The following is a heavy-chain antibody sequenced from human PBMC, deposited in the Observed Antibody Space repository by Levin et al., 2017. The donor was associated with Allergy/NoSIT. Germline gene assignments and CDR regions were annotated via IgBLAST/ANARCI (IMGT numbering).Heavy chain of an antibody. D-gene: IGHD6-19*01. CDR1: GYTFTSYG. Sequence: ASVKVSCKASGYTFTSYGISWVRQAPGQGLEWMGWISAYNGNTNYAQKLQGRVTMTTDTSTSTAYMELRSLRSDDTAVYYCARDLYSSGWYGSYYGMDGWGQGTTVTVSS. CDR3: ARDLYSSGWYGSYYGMDG. J-gene: IGHJ6*02. CDR2: ISAYNGNT. V-gene: IGHV1-18*01.